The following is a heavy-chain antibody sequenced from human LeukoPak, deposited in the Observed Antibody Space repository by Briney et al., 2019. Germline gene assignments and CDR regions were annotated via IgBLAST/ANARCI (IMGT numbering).Heavy chain of an antibody. CDR1: GGSISSGGYY. J-gene: IGHJ4*02. Sequence: PSETLSLTCTVSGGSISSGGYYWGWIRQPAGKGLEWIGRIYTSGSTNYNPSLKSRVTMSVDTSKNQFSLKLSSVTAADTAVYYCARFTSVYGDTRGEYWGQGTLVTVSS. CDR2: IYTSGST. V-gene: IGHV4-61*02. CDR3: ARFTSVYGDTRGEY. D-gene: IGHD4-17*01.